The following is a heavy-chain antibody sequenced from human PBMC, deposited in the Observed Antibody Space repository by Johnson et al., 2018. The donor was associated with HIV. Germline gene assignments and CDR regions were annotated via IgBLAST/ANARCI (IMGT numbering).Heavy chain of an antibody. J-gene: IGHJ3*02. V-gene: IGHV3-66*02. Sequence: EVQLVESGGGLVQPGGSLRLSCVASGFTVRSNYMSWVRQAPGKGLEWVSVIYSGGRSYYADSVKGRLTLSRDNSNNTLYLQMNSLRAEDTAVYYCARAGKWSGDAFDIWGQGTTVTVSS. CDR1: GFTVRSNY. D-gene: IGHD3-10*01. CDR2: IYSGGRS. CDR3: ARAGKWSGDAFDI.